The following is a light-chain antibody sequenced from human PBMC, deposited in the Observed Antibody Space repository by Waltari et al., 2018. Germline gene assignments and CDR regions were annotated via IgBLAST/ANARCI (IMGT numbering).Light chain of an antibody. V-gene: IGKV1-5*03. CDR1: ESIIRW. CDR2: EAS. CDR3: QQYYTYSLT. J-gene: IGKJ4*01. Sequence: DIQMTQSPSTLSASVGDRVTLTCRASESIIRWLAWYQQKPGKAPKLLIYEASTLERGVPSRCSGSGSGTEFTLTVSSLQPDDFATYYCQQYYTYSLTFGGGTKIKI.